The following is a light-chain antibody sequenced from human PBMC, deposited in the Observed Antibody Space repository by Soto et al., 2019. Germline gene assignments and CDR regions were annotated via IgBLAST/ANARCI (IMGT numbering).Light chain of an antibody. CDR2: DAS. V-gene: IGKV3-20*01. CDR3: QQYDTSYT. J-gene: IGKJ2*01. CDR1: ETIGYNY. Sequence: EIVLTQSPGTLSLSPGERATLSCRASETIGYNYLAWYQQQPGLAPTLLIYDASTRAPGIPDRFGGSGSGTDFTLTISRLEPGDFAVYYCQQYDTSYTFGPGTKLEI.